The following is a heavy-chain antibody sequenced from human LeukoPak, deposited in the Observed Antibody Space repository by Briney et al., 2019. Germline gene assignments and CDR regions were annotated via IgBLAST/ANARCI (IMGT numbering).Heavy chain of an antibody. V-gene: IGHV3-30-3*01. Sequence: GGSLRLSCAASGFTFSSYAMHWVRQAPGKGLEWVAVISYEGSNKYYADSVKGRFTISRDNSKNTLYLQMNSLRAEDTAVYYCARGGWLQLGYYFDYWGQGTLVTVSS. CDR3: ARGGWLQLGYYFDY. CDR1: GFTFSSYA. CDR2: ISYEGSNK. J-gene: IGHJ4*02. D-gene: IGHD5-24*01.